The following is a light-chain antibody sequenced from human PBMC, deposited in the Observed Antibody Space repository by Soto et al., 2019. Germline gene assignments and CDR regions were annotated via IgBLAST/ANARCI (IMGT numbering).Light chain of an antibody. Sequence: EIVLTQSPATLSLSPGERATLSCRVSQSVSSYLAWYQQKPGQAPRLLIYDASNRATGIPARFSGSGSGTDFSLTISSLEPEDFAVYYCQQRSNWPLITFGQGTRLEI. CDR1: QSVSSY. CDR3: QQRSNWPLIT. V-gene: IGKV3-11*01. CDR2: DAS. J-gene: IGKJ5*01.